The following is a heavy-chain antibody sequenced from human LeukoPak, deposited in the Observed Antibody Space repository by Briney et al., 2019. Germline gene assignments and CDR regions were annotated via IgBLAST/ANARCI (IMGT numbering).Heavy chain of an antibody. CDR2: ICPGDSDT. CDR3: ARRIGYCSSTSCINYYYYMDV. CDR1: GYSFTSYW. D-gene: IGHD2-2*01. V-gene: IGHV5-51*01. J-gene: IGHJ6*03. Sequence: GESLKISCKGSGYSFTSYWIGWVRQMPGKGLEWMGIICPGDSDTRYSPSFQGQVTISADKSISTAYLQWSSLKASDTAMYYCARRIGYCSSTSCINYYYYMDVWGKGTTVTVSS.